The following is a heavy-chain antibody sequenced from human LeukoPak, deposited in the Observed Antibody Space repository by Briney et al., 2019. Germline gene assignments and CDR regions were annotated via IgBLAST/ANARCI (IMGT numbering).Heavy chain of an antibody. V-gene: IGHV3-21*01. CDR1: EFTFSSYS. J-gene: IGHJ4*02. D-gene: IGHD3-22*01. CDR2: IDGSSSDI. Sequence: GGSLRLSCAGSEFTFSSYSMHWVRQAPGKGLEWVSSIDGSSSDIYYADSVKGRFTISRDNSKNSLYLQMKSLRAEDTALYYCARRGYYDYSGFDYWGQGTLVTVSS. CDR3: ARRGYYDYSGFDY.